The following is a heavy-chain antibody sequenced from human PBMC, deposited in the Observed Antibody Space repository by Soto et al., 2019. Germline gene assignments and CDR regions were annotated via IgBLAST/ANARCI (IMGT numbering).Heavy chain of an antibody. CDR2: INHGGNT. CDR1: GGSFSGHH. Sequence: PSETLSITCGVYGGSFSGHHWSWIRQPPGKGLEWIGEINHGGNTNYNPSLESRVTISVDTSKNQFSLRLTSVTAADTAVYYCARGDGSTQTSSSEIYAWGQGNALTIS. J-gene: IGHJ6*02. D-gene: IGHD3-10*01. CDR3: ARGDGSTQTSSSEIYA. V-gene: IGHV4-34*01.